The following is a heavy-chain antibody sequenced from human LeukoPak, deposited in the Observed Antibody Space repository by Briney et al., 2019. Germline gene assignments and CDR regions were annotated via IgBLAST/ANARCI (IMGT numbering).Heavy chain of an antibody. Sequence: SETLSLTCAVAGYSISNNYYWVWIRQPPGRGLEWIGSLYHSDSAYYNTSLRSRVSMSVDTSKNQFSLTLSFVTAADTAVYYCARQKSEQYYYDSGSRSFDDWGQGTLVTVSS. V-gene: IGHV4-38-2*01. D-gene: IGHD3-10*01. CDR1: GYSISNNYY. J-gene: IGHJ4*02. CDR3: ARQKSEQYYYDSGSRSFDD. CDR2: LYHSDSA.